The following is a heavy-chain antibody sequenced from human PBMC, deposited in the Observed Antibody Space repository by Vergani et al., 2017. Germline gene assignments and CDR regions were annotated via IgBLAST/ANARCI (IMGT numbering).Heavy chain of an antibody. J-gene: IGHJ5*02. CDR2: IYYSGST. D-gene: IGHD6-19*01. Sequence: QLQLQESGPGLVKPSATLSLTCRVSGASIRSSNYYWGWIRQPPGKGLEWIASIYYSGSTYYNPSLKSRVTISVDTSKNQFSLKLSSVTAADTAVYFCARHSTVEWLVKLGWFDPWGQGILVTVSS. CDR1: GASIRSSNYY. CDR3: ARHSTVEWLVKLGWFDP. V-gene: IGHV4-39*01.